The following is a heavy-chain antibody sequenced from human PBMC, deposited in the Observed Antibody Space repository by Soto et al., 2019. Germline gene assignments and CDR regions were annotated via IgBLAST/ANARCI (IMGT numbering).Heavy chain of an antibody. CDR1: GGTFSSYT. J-gene: IGHJ6*02. Sequence: QVQLVQSGAEVKKPGSSVKVSCKASGGTFSSYTISWVRQAPGQGLEWMGRIIPILGIANYAQKFQGRVTITADKSTSTAYMELSSLRSEDTAVYYCARVGHIVADYYYYGMDVWGQGTTVTVSS. CDR2: IIPILGIA. CDR3: ARVGHIVADYYYYGMDV. D-gene: IGHD2-21*01. V-gene: IGHV1-69*02.